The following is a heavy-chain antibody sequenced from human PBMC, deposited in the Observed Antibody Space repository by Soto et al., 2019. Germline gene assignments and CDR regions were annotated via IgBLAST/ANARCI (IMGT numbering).Heavy chain of an antibody. V-gene: IGHV1-69*12. J-gene: IGHJ4*02. CDR2: IVPSFGMA. Sequence: QVQLVQSGAEVKKPGSSVRVSCKTSGGNFKNYGLSWVRQAPGRGLEWMGGIVPSFGMANYGQIFQGRVTITADESTDTVYMELSSLKYEDTAIYYCAREIAALCFHFWGQGTLVTVSS. CDR1: GGNFKNYG. D-gene: IGHD2-21*01. CDR3: AREIAALCFHF.